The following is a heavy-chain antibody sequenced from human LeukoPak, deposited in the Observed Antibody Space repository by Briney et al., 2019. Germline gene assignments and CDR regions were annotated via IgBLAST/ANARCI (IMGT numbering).Heavy chain of an antibody. Sequence: SETLSLTCSVSGGSISTHYYNWIRQSPGKGVEWIGRVSYSGSTNYNPSLQSRVTISIDTSKNQFSLRLTSVTAADTAVYYCAKRGVEMSAVRPDNWLDPWGQGTLVTVSS. J-gene: IGHJ5*02. CDR1: GGSISTHY. CDR3: AKRGVEMSAVRPDNWLDP. V-gene: IGHV4-59*08. CDR2: VSYSGST. D-gene: IGHD5-24*01.